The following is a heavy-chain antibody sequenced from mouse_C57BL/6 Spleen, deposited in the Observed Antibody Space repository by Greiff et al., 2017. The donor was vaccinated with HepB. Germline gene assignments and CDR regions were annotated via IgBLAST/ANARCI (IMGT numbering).Heavy chain of an antibody. CDR3: ARTAQATGAMDY. CDR1: GYAFSSSW. D-gene: IGHD3-2*02. J-gene: IGHJ4*01. Sequence: VQLQQSGPELVKPGASVKISCKASGYAFSSSWMNWVKQRPGKGLEWIGRIYPGDGDTNYNGKFKGKATLTADKSSSTAYMQLSSLTSEDSAVYCCARTAQATGAMDYWGQGTSVTVSS. V-gene: IGHV1-82*01. CDR2: IYPGDGDT.